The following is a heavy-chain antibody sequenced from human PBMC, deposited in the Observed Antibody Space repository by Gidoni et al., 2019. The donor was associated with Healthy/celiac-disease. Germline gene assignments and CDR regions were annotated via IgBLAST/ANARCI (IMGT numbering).Heavy chain of an antibody. J-gene: IGHJ2*01. Sequence: QVQLVQSGAEVKKHGSSVKVSCKASGGTFSSYAISWVRKAPGQGLEWMGGIIPIFGTANDAQKFQGRVMITADKSTSTAYMELSSLRAEDTAVYYCARKNYGDYHWYFDLWGRGTLVTVSS. CDR1: GGTFSSYA. CDR3: ARKNYGDYHWYFDL. D-gene: IGHD4-17*01. V-gene: IGHV1-69*06. CDR2: IIPIFGTA.